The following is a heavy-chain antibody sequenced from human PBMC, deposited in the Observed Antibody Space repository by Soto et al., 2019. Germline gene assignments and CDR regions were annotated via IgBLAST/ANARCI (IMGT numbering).Heavy chain of an antibody. CDR1: GYTFTSYG. V-gene: IGHV1-18*01. D-gene: IGHD4-17*01. J-gene: IGHJ5*02. CDR3: AGDSAWDYGDYGWFDP. Sequence: QVQLVQSGAEVKKPGASVKVSCKASGYTFTSYGISWVRQAPGLGLEWRGWISAYNGNTNYAQKLQGRFTMTTDTSTSTAYMELRSLRSDDAAVYYWAGDSAWDYGDYGWFDPWGQGTLVTVSS. CDR2: ISAYNGNT.